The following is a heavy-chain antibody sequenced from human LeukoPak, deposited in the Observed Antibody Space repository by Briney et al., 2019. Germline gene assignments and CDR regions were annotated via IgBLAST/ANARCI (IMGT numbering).Heavy chain of an antibody. J-gene: IGHJ4*02. CDR1: GGTFSSYA. Sequence: SVKVSCKASGGTFSSYAISWVRQAPGQGLEWMGGIIPIFGTANYAQKFQGRVTITADESTSTAYMELSSLRSEDTAVYYCARAPLGDGPFGEFYFDYWGQGTLVTVSS. CDR3: ARAPLGDGPFGEFYFDY. CDR2: IIPIFGTA. V-gene: IGHV1-69*13. D-gene: IGHD3-10*01.